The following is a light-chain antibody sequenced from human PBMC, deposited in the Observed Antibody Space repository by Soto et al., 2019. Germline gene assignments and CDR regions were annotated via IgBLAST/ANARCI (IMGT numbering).Light chain of an antibody. V-gene: IGKV1-39*01. J-gene: IGKJ2*01. CDR3: QHSYSTPPYT. CDR2: AAS. Sequence: DIQMTQSPSSLSASVGDRVTITCRASQSISRYLNWYQQKPGKAPKLLLYAASSLQSRVPSRFSGSGAGTDFTLTISSLQPEDVATDYCQHSYSTPPYTVGQGTKLEIK. CDR1: QSISRY.